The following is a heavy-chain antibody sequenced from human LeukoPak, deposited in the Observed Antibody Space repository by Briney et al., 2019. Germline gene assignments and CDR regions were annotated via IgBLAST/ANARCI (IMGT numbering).Heavy chain of an antibody. D-gene: IGHD2-15*01. V-gene: IGHV4-30-2*01. J-gene: IGHJ4*02. CDR3: AREESSSDYFDY. CDR2: IYHSGST. Sequence: PSETLSLTCTVSGGSIRSGGYYWSWIRQPTGKGLEWIGYIYHSGSTYYHPSLKSRVTISVDRSKNQFSLKLSSVTAADTAVYYCAREESSSDYFDYWGQGTLVTVSS. CDR1: GGSIRSGGYY.